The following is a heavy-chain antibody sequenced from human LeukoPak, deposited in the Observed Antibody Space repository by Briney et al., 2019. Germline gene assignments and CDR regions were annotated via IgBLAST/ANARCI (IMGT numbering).Heavy chain of an antibody. CDR2: ISSSSSTI. J-gene: IGHJ5*02. CDR3: ARVGCSGGSCYWFDP. Sequence: GGSLRLSCAASGFTFSSYSMNWVRQAPGKGLEWVSYISSSSSTIYYADSVKGRFTISRDNAKNSLYLQMNSLRAEDTAVYYCARVGCSGGSCYWFDPWGQGTLVTVSS. V-gene: IGHV3-48*04. D-gene: IGHD2-15*01. CDR1: GFTFSSYS.